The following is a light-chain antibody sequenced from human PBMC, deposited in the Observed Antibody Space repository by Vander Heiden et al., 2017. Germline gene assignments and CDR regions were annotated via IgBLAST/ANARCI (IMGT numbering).Light chain of an antibody. CDR2: GAS. Sequence: EIVLTQSPGPLSLSPGERDTLPCRASKSFSSSYLAWYQQKPGQAPRLLIYGASSRATGIPDRFSGSGSGTDFTLTISRLEPEDFAVYYCQQYGSSPQYTFGQGTKLEIK. J-gene: IGKJ2*01. V-gene: IGKV3-20*01. CDR3: QQYGSSPQYT. CDR1: KSFSSSY.